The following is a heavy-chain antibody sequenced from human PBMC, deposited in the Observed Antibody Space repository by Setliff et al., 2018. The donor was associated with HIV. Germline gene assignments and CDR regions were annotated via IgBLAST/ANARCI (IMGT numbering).Heavy chain of an antibody. V-gene: IGHV3-11*04. Sequence: GGSLRLSCAASGLTLSDYQVSWIRRAPGKGLEWVSYISSSGYTIYYADSVKGRFTISRDNSTNSLFLEMNTLRAEDSADYYCAGLVVVETAGDVFDLWGQGTPVTVSS. J-gene: IGHJ3*01. CDR1: GLTLSDYQ. D-gene: IGHD2-15*01. CDR2: ISSSGYTI. CDR3: AGLVVVETAGDVFDL.